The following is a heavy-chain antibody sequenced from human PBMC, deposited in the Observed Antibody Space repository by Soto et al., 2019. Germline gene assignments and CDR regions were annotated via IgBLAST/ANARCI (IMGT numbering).Heavy chain of an antibody. CDR1: GFTFSSYA. D-gene: IGHD6-13*01. Sequence: EVQLLESGGGLVQPGGSLRLSCAASGFTFSSYAMSWVRQAPGKGLEWVSVISGSGGSTYYAESVKGRFTISRDNSKNTLYLQMNSLRAEDTAVYYCAREYSSSWYWEAFDIWGQGTMVTVSS. CDR3: AREYSSSWYWEAFDI. V-gene: IGHV3-23*01. J-gene: IGHJ3*02. CDR2: ISGSGGST.